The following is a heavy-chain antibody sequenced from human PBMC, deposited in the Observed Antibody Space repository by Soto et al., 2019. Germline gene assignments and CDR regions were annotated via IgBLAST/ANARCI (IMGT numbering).Heavy chain of an antibody. Sequence: ASETLSLTCTVSGDAIYIGGYYWTWKRQHPGKGLEWIGYIYHTGKTYYNPSLESLVTMSVDTSKNQFSLKLASVTAADTAVYYCARDSTSTADWIDPWCQGTQVTVPS. CDR1: GDAIYIGGYY. J-gene: IGHJ5*02. CDR3: ARDSTSTADWIDP. V-gene: IGHV4-31*01. CDR2: IYHTGKT. D-gene: IGHD2-2*01.